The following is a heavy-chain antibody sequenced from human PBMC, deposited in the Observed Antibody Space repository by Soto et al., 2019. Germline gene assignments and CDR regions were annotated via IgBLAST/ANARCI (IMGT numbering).Heavy chain of an antibody. CDR1: GGTFSTYA. V-gene: IGHV1-69*01. CDR2: IIPLFGTA. Sequence: QVQLVQYGAEVKQPGSSVKVSCKTSGGTFSTYAIYWVRRAPGQGLEWMGAIIPLFGTADYAQKFQGRVTITADESTSTASMELSSLRSEDTAVYYCARPKGSYSSGYYYFDYWGQGTLVTVSS. CDR3: ARPKGSYSSGYYYFDY. J-gene: IGHJ4*02. D-gene: IGHD6-19*01.